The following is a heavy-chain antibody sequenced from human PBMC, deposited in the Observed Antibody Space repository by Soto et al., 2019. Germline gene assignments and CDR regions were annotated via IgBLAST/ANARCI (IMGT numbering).Heavy chain of an antibody. CDR1: GGTFSSYA. J-gene: IGHJ3*02. V-gene: IGHV1-69*13. D-gene: IGHD3-10*01. Sequence: SVKVSCKASGGTFSSYAISWVRPAPGQGLEWMGGIIPIFGTANYAQKFQGRVTITADESTSTAYMELSSLRSEDTAVYYCARDRSRFGEPNDAFDIWGQGTMVTVSS. CDR2: IIPIFGTA. CDR3: ARDRSRFGEPNDAFDI.